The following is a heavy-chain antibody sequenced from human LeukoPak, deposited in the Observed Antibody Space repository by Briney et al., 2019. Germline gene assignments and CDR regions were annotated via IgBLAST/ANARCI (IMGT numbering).Heavy chain of an antibody. Sequence: PGGSLRLSCAASGFTFSDYSMTWVRQAPGKGLEWLSYISSSSSFICYADSVKGRFTISRDNARDSLHLQMNSLRAEDTAVYYCARAPTYCSGGSCYSGTRNWFDPWGQGTLVTVSS. J-gene: IGHJ5*02. CDR1: GFTFSDYS. V-gene: IGHV3-48*01. CDR3: ARAPTYCSGGSCYSGTRNWFDP. D-gene: IGHD2-15*01. CDR2: ISSSSSFI.